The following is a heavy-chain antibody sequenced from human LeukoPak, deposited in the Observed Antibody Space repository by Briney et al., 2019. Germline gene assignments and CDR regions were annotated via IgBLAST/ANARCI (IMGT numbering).Heavy chain of an antibody. V-gene: IGHV4-30-4*01. CDR3: ARNYYDSSGYYDDY. CDR1: GGSISSGDYY. J-gene: IGHJ4*02. D-gene: IGHD3-22*01. Sequence: PSETLSLTCTVSGGSISSGDYYWSWIRQPPGKGLEWVGYIYYSGSTYYNPSLKSRVTISVDTSKNQFSLKLSSVTAADTAVYYCARNYYDSSGYYDDYWGQGTLVTVSS. CDR2: IYYSGST.